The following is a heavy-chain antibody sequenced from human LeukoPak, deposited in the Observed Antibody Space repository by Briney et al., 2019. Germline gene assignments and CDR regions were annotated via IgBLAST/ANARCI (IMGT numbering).Heavy chain of an antibody. CDR2: INPSGGST. CDR3: ARLHRCYDILTGYCPNWFDP. J-gene: IGHJ5*02. Sequence: ASVKVSCKASGYTFTNYYIHWVRQAPGQGLECMGIINPSGGSTSYAQKFQGRVTMTRDMSTSTVYMELSSLRSDDTAVYYCARLHRCYDILTGYCPNWFDPWGQGTLVTVSS. CDR1: GYTFTNYY. V-gene: IGHV1-46*01. D-gene: IGHD3-9*01.